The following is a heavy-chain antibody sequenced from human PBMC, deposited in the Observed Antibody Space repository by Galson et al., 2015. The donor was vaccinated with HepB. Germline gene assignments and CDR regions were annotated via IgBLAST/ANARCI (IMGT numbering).Heavy chain of an antibody. Sequence: SCKASGFTFTSSAMQWVRQARGQRLEWIGWIVVGSGNTNYAQKFQERVTITRDMSTSTAYMELSSLRSEDTAVYYCAAASRVIAAAAHQCDYWGQGTLVTVSS. D-gene: IGHD6-13*01. CDR1: GFTFTSSA. CDR2: IVVGSGNT. CDR3: AAASRVIAAAAHQCDY. V-gene: IGHV1-58*02. J-gene: IGHJ4*02.